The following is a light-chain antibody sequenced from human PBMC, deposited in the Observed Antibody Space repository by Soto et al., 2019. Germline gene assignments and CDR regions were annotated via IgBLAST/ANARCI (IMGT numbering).Light chain of an antibody. CDR3: QQSYTFPT. CDR1: QDISTW. CDR2: SAS. Sequence: IQMTQSPSSVSASAGDRVTITCRASQDISTWLAWYQQKPGKAPKLLIYSASSLQSGVPSRFRGSGSGTYFSLTIHGLQPEDFATYYCQQSYTFPTFGQGTRLEI. J-gene: IGKJ5*01. V-gene: IGKV1-12*01.